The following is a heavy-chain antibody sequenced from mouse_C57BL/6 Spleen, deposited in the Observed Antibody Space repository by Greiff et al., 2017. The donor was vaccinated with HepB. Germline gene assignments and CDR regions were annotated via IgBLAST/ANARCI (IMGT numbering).Heavy chain of an antibody. J-gene: IGHJ2*01. CDR3: ARDGSREGYFDY. CDR2: ISDGGSYT. D-gene: IGHD1-1*01. CDR1: GFTFSSYA. V-gene: IGHV5-4*01. Sequence: EVQLVESGGGLVKPGGSLKLSCAASGFTFSSYAMSWVRQTPEKRLEWVATISDGGSYTYYPDNVKGRFTISRDNAKNNLYLQMSHLKSEDTAMYYCARDGSREGYFDYWGQGTTLTVSS.